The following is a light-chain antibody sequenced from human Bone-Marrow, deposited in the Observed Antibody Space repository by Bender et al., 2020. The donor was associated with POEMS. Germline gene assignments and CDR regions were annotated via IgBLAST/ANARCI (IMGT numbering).Light chain of an antibody. CDR3: CPYAGGYTWV. CDR2: DVS. J-gene: IGLJ3*02. Sequence: QSALTQPASVSGSPGQSIAISCTGTSSDVGAYNFVSWYQQYPGKAPKLILYDVSARPSGVPDRFSGSKSGNTASLTISGLQPEDEGDYYCCPYAGGYTWVFGGGTKLTVL. V-gene: IGLV2-11*01. CDR1: SSDVGAYNF.